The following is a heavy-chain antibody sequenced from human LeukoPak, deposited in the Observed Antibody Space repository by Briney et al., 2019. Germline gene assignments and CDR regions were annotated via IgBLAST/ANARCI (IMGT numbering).Heavy chain of an antibody. CDR1: GYTFTGYY. V-gene: IGHV1-2*02. D-gene: IGHD6-19*01. Sequence: ASVKVSCKASGYTFTGYYMHWVRQAPGQGLEWMGWINPNSGGTNYAQKFQGRVTMTRDTSISTAYMELSRLRSDDTAVYYCARASEVPRYSSGWSSDYWGQGTLVTVSS. J-gene: IGHJ4*02. CDR2: INPNSGGT. CDR3: ARASEVPRYSSGWSSDY.